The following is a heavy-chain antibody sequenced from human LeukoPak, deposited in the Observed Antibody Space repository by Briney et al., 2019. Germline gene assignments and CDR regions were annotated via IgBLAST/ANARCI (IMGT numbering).Heavy chain of an antibody. J-gene: IGHJ3*02. Sequence: PSQTLSLTCAVSGDSVNSGGYYWTWIRHYPGKGLEWIGHISNSGTTSYNPSLRSRVSISVDTSYNHFSLTLTSVTAADTAVYYCARDVVVTSSPDAFDIWGQGTMVVVPS. CDR1: GDSVNSGGYY. CDR2: ISNSGTT. V-gene: IGHV4-31*11. D-gene: IGHD2-21*02. CDR3: ARDVVVTSSPDAFDI.